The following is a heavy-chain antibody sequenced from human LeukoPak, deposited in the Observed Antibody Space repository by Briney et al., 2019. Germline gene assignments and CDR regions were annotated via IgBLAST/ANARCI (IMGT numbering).Heavy chain of an antibody. CDR2: ISSSSTYI. J-gene: IGHJ5*02. D-gene: IGHD6-19*01. V-gene: IGHV3-21*01. CDR1: GFTLSPYG. Sequence: GGSLRLSCAASGFTLSPYGMNWVRQAPGKGLEWVSAISSSSTYIYYADSVKGRFNISRDNSKSTLFLQMNSLRVEDTAVYCCARGGIAVAGDDLWGQGTLVTVSA. CDR3: ARGGIAVAGDDL.